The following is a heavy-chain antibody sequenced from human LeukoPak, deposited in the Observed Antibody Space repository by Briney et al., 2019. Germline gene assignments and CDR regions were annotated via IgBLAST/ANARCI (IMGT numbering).Heavy chain of an antibody. J-gene: IGHJ6*03. V-gene: IGHV4-34*01. CDR1: GGSFSGYY. Sequence: SETLSLTCAVYGGSFSGYYWSWIRQPPGKGLEWIGEINHSGSTNYNPSLKSRVTMSVDTSKNQFSLKLSSVTAADTAVYYCARDESSSWYMDVWGKGTTVTVSS. CDR3: ARDESSSWYMDV. D-gene: IGHD6-13*01. CDR2: INHSGST.